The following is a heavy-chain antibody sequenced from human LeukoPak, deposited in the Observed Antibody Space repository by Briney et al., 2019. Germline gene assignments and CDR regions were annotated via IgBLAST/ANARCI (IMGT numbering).Heavy chain of an antibody. CDR2: IYSGGST. CDR1: GFTVSSNY. J-gene: IGHJ2*01. Sequence: PGGSLRLSCAASGFTVSSNYMSWVRQAPGKGLEWVSVIYSGGSTYYADSVKGRFTISRDNSKNTLYLQMNSLRAEDTAVYYCARMSMMAVRYFDLWGRGALVTVTS. V-gene: IGHV3-66*01. CDR3: ARMSMMAVRYFDL. D-gene: IGHD3-22*01.